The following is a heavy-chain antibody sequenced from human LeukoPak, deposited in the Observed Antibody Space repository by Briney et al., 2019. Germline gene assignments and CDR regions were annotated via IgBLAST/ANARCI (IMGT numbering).Heavy chain of an antibody. J-gene: IGHJ4*02. CDR3: ARDYDSSGYYLTTFDY. Sequence: ASVKVSCKASGYTFTSYGISWVRQAPGQGLEWMGWISAYNGNTNYAQKLQGRVTITTDTSTSTAYLELRSLRSNDPAVYYCARDYDSSGYYLTTFDYWGQGTLVTVSS. V-gene: IGHV1-18*01. CDR1: GYTFTSYG. CDR2: ISAYNGNT. D-gene: IGHD3-22*01.